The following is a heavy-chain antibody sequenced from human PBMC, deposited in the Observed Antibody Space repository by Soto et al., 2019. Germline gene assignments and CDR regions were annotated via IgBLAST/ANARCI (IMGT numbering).Heavy chain of an antibody. V-gene: IGHV4-59*01. CDR2: IYYSGST. J-gene: IGHJ5*02. Sequence: SETLSLTCTVSGGSISSYYWSWIRRPPGKGPEWIGYIYYSGSTNYNPSLKSRVTISVDTSKNQFSLKLSSVTAADTAVYYCARTVPLYYDILTGYQPFDPWGQGTLVTVSS. CDR1: GGSISSYY. CDR3: ARTVPLYYDILTGYQPFDP. D-gene: IGHD3-9*01.